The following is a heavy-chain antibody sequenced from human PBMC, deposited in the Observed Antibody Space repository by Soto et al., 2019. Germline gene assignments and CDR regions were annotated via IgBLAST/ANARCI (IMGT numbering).Heavy chain of an antibody. V-gene: IGHV4-31*03. D-gene: IGHD3-16*01. Sequence: QVQLQESGPRLVKPSQTLSLTCTVSGGSIRSGGYYWSWIRQHPGKGLEWIGYIYYSGSTYYNPSLRSRVTISVDTSKDRFSLKLSSVTAADTAVYYWARGGGINWFDPWGPGTLVTVSS. CDR2: IYYSGST. CDR3: ARGGGINWFDP. CDR1: GGSIRSGGYY. J-gene: IGHJ5*02.